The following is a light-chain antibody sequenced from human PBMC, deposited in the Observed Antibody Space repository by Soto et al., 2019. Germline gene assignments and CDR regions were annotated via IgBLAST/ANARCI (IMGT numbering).Light chain of an antibody. CDR3: QQYMSSVT. J-gene: IGKJ1*01. CDR2: GAS. Sequence: EIVLTQSPGSLSLSPGQRATLSCRASQSVDTTFFAWYQKKPGKAPRLLIYGASKRATGIPERFSGSGSGTDFTLIISRLEPEDFAVYYCQQYMSSVTFGQGTKVEIK. V-gene: IGKV3-20*01. CDR1: QSVDTTF.